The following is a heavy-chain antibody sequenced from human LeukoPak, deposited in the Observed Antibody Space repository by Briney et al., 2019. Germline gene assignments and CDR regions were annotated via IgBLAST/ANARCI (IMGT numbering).Heavy chain of an antibody. Sequence: PSETLSLTCTVSGGSIRSSYYYWGWIRQPPGKGLEWIGSIYDSGSTYYNPSLKSRVTISVDTSKNQFSLKLSSVTAADTAVYYCARVKEAGLFDYWGQGTLVTVSS. CDR2: IYDSGST. CDR1: GGSIRSSYYY. CDR3: ARVKEAGLFDY. D-gene: IGHD6-19*01. V-gene: IGHV4-39*01. J-gene: IGHJ4*02.